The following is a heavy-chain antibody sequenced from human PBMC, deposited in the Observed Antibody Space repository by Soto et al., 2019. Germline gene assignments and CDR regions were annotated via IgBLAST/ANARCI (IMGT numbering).Heavy chain of an antibody. CDR1: GFTFSSYS. Sequence: GGSLRLSCAASGFTFSSYSMNWVRQAPGKGLEWVSSISSSSSYIYYADSVKGRFTISRDNAKNSLYLQMNSLRAEDSAVYYCARVYSNHPNYYYYYGMDVWGQGTTVTVSS. CDR3: ARVYSNHPNYYYYYGMDV. V-gene: IGHV3-21*01. CDR2: ISSSSSYI. J-gene: IGHJ6*02. D-gene: IGHD4-4*01.